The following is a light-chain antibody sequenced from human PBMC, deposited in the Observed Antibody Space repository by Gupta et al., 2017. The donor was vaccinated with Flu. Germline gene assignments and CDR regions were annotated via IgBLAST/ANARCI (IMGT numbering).Light chain of an antibody. CDR2: END. J-gene: IGLJ2*01. V-gene: IGLV1-51*02. CDR1: NSNIGSNF. Sequence: NSNIGSNFVSWYQHLPGTAPKVLIYENDQRPSGVPARFSGSRSGTSATLGITGLQTEDEAVYYRVAWDSSLSVGVFGGGTQVTVL. CDR3: VAWDSSLSVGV.